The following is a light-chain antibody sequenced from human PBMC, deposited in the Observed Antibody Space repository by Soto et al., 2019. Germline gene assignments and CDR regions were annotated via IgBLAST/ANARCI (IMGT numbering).Light chain of an antibody. Sequence: EIVLTQSPGTLSLSPGERATLSCRASQSVDSTYLAWYQQKPDQSPRLLIYATSTRAAGIPDRFSGSGSGTEFTLTISSLQSEDFAVYYCQQRSNWPITFGQGTRLEIK. J-gene: IGKJ5*01. CDR2: ATS. V-gene: IGKV3D-20*02. CDR1: QSVDSTY. CDR3: QQRSNWPIT.